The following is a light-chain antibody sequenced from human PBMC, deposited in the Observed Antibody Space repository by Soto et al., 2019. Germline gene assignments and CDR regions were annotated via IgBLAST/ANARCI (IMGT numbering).Light chain of an antibody. Sequence: EIVLTQSPATLYLSPGERATLSCRASQSVSSYLAWYQQKPGQAPRLLIYDASNRATGIPARFSGSGSGTDFTLTISSLEPEGFAVYYCQQRSNWPWTFGQGTKVEIK. CDR2: DAS. CDR3: QQRSNWPWT. V-gene: IGKV3-11*01. CDR1: QSVSSY. J-gene: IGKJ1*01.